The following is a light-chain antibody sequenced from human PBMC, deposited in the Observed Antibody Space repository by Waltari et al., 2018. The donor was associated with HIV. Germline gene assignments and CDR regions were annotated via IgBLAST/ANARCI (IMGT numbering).Light chain of an antibody. CDR2: GAS. V-gene: IGKV3-15*01. CDR3: QQYDNWPPLT. CDR1: QSVSSN. Sequence: EIVMTQSPATLSVSPGDRATLSCRASQSVSSNLAWYQQKPGQTPRLLIYGASTRATGIPARFSGGGSGTEFTLTISSLQSEDFAVYYCQQYDNWPPLTFSGGTKVEIK. J-gene: IGKJ4*01.